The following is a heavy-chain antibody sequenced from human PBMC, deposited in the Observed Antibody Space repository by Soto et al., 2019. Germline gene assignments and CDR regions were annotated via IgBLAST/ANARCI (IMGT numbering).Heavy chain of an antibody. CDR2: ISSNGGST. D-gene: IGHD1-7*01. CDR3: VKEEQPYNWNYESCAFDI. V-gene: IGHV3-64D*08. Sequence: GGSLRLSCSASGFTFSSYAMHWVRQAPGKGLEYVSAISSNGGSTYYADSVKGRFTISRDNSKNTLYLQMSSLRAEDTAVYYCVKEEQPYNWNYESCAFDIWGQGTMVTVSS. J-gene: IGHJ3*02. CDR1: GFTFSSYA.